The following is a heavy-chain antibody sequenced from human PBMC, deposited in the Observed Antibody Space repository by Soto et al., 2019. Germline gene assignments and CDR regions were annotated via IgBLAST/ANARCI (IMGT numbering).Heavy chain of an antibody. CDR2: ISYDGSNK. CDR1: GFTFSSYG. CDR3: AKGYYDILTGYYFYYYYYGMDV. J-gene: IGHJ6*02. D-gene: IGHD3-9*01. Sequence: GGSLRLSCAASGFTFSSYGMHWVRQAPGKGLEWVAVISYDGSNKYYADSVKGRFTISRDNSKNTLYLQMNSLRAEDTAVYYCAKGYYDILTGYYFYYYYYGMDVWGQGTTVTVS. V-gene: IGHV3-30*18.